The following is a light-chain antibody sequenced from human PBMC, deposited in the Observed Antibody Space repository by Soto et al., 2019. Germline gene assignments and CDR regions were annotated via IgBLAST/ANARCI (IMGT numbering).Light chain of an antibody. CDR1: SSNIGSNY. CDR2: RNN. CDR3: TTWDDSLNGRV. V-gene: IGLV1-47*01. Sequence: QSVLTQPPSASGTPGQRVTISCSGSSSNIGSNYVYWYQHLPGKAPKLVIYRNNQRPSGVPDRFSGSKSGTSASLAISGLRSDDEADYYCTTWDDSLNGRVFGGGTKLTVL. J-gene: IGLJ3*02.